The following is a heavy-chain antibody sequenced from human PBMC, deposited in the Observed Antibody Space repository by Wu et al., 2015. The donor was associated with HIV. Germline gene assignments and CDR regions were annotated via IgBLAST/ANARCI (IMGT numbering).Heavy chain of an antibody. V-gene: IGHV1-58*02. CDR2: IVVGSGNT. CDR3: ARTVTGHDYFDF. Sequence: QMQLVQSGPEVKKPGTSVKVSCKASGFTFTSSAMQWVRQARGQRLEWIGWIVVGSGNTNYAQKFQGRVTMTRDTSISTANMVLSSLRSEDTAVYYCARTVTGHDYFDFWGQGSLVTVSS. D-gene: IGHD2-21*02. CDR1: GFTFTSSA. J-gene: IGHJ4*02.